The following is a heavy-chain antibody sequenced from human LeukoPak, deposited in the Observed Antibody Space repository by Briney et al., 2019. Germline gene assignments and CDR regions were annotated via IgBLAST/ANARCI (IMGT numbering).Heavy chain of an antibody. CDR1: GGSISSYY. CDR2: IHNSGST. V-gene: IGHV4-59*01. Sequence: SSETLSLTCTVSGGSISSYYWSWIRQSPGKGLEWIGYIHNSGSTNYNPSLKSRVTISVDTSKNQFSLKLSSVTAADTAVYYCASALTTLEYFQHWGRGTLVTVSS. D-gene: IGHD4-17*01. CDR3: ASALTTLEYFQH. J-gene: IGHJ1*01.